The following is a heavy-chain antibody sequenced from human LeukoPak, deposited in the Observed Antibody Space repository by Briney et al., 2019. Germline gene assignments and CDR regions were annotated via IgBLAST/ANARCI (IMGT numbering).Heavy chain of an antibody. CDR2: FDPEDGET. J-gene: IGHJ6*02. CDR1: GYTLTELS. Sequence: GASVKVSCKVSGYTLTELSMHWVRQAPGKGLEWMGGFDPEDGETIYAQKFQGRVTMTEDTSTDTAYMELSSLRSEDAAVYYCARSKALGNGDYEGVNYYYGMDVWGQGTTVTVSS. V-gene: IGHV1-24*01. CDR3: ARSKALGNGDYEGVNYYYGMDV. D-gene: IGHD4-17*01.